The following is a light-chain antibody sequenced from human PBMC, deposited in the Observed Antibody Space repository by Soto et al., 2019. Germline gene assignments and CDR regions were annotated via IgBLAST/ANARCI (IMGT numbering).Light chain of an antibody. Sequence: QSARTQPASVSVSPGQSITISCTGTSSDVGAYKYVSWYQQHPGKAPKLIIYGVSNRPSGVSNRFSGSKSGNTAFLTISGLQPEDEADYYCSSFTGTTTLDVFGTGTKVTVL. V-gene: IGLV2-14*03. CDR2: GVS. CDR3: SSFTGTTTLDV. J-gene: IGLJ1*01. CDR1: SSDVGAYKY.